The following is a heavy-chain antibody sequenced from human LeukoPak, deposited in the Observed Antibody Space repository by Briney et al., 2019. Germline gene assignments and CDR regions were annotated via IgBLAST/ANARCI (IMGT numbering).Heavy chain of an antibody. V-gene: IGHV1-18*01. D-gene: IGHD2-2*02. CDR1: GYTFTSYG. J-gene: IGHJ5*02. CDR2: ISAYNGNT. CDR3: ARGEGYCSSTSCYTNWFDP. Sequence: ASVKVSCKASGYTFTSYGISWVRQAPGQGLEWMGWISAYNGNTNYAQKLQGRVTMTTDTSTSTAYMELRSLRSDDTAVYYCARGEGYCSSTSCYTNWFDPWGQGTLVTVSS.